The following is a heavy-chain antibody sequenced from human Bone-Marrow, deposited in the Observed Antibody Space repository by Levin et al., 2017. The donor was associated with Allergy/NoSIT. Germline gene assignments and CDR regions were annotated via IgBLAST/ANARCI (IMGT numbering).Heavy chain of an antibody. CDR3: AKTPPIAAAGTLYYFDY. CDR2: ISGSGGST. Sequence: GESLKISCAASGFTFSSYAMSWVRQAPGKGLEWVSAISGSGGSTYYADSVKGRFTISRDNSKNTLYLQMNSLRAEDTAVYYCAKTPPIAAAGTLYYFDYWGQGTLVTVSS. J-gene: IGHJ4*02. D-gene: IGHD6-13*01. CDR1: GFTFSSYA. V-gene: IGHV3-23*01.